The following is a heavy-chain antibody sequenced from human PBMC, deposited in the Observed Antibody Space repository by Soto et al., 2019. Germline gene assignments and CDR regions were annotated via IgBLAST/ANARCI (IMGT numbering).Heavy chain of an antibody. CDR2: ISYSGST. D-gene: IGHD6-6*01. Sequence: PSETLSLTCTVSGGSINTINNYWSWIRQPPGKGLEWIGLISYSGSTYYNPSLMSRLTISLDTSTNRFSLKLTSVTAADTAVYYCAREEAARIERWFDPWGQGTLVTVSS. J-gene: IGHJ5*02. V-gene: IGHV4-30-4*01. CDR3: AREEAARIERWFDP. CDR1: GGSINTINNY.